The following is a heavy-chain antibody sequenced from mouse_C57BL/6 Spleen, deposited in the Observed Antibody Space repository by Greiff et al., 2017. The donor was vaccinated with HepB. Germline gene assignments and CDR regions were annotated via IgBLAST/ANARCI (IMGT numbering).Heavy chain of an antibody. CDR3: TRKEGGLSSFSYFDY. CDR1: GYTFTDYE. Sequence: VQLQESGAELVRPGASVTLSCKASGYTFTDYEMHWVKQTPVHGLEWIGAIDPETGGTAYNQKFKGKAILTADKSSSPAYMELRSLTSEDSAVYYCTRKEGGLSSFSYFDYWGQGTTLTVSS. CDR2: IDPETGGT. J-gene: IGHJ2*01. D-gene: IGHD2-2*01. V-gene: IGHV1-15*01.